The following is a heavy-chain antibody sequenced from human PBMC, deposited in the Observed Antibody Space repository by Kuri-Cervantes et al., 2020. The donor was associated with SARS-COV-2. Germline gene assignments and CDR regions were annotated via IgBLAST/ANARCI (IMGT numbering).Heavy chain of an antibody. CDR1: GYTFTSYY. CDR3: ARDRYDILTGYYGMDV. Sequence: ASVKVSCKASGYTFTSYYMHWVRQAPGQGLEWMGIINPSGGSTSYAQKFQGRVTMTRDTSTSTVYMELSSLRSEDTAVYYCARDRYDILTGYYGMDVWGQGTTVTVSS. CDR2: INPSGGST. J-gene: IGHJ6*02. V-gene: IGHV1-46*01. D-gene: IGHD3-9*01.